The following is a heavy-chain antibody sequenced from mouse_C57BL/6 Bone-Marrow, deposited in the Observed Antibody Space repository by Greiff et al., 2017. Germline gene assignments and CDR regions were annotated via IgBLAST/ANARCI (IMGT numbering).Heavy chain of an antibody. D-gene: IGHD1-1*01. CDR3: ANYYGSSWYVDV. CDR2: IYPGSGNT. J-gene: IGHJ1*03. Sequence: VQLQQSGAELVRPGASVKLSCKASGYTFTDYYIHWVKQRPGQGLEWIARIYPGSGNTYYNEKFKGKATLTAEKSSITAYMQLSSLTSDDAAVYVCANYYGSSWYVDVWGTGTTVTVSS. CDR1: GYTFTDYY. V-gene: IGHV1-76*01.